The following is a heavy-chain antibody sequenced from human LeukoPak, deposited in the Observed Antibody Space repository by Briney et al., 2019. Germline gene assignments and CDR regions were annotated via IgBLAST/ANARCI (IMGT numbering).Heavy chain of an antibody. J-gene: IGHJ4*02. V-gene: IGHV4-59*12. CDR3: ATTTFRLGY. CDR1: GGSISSYY. Sequence: SETLSLTCTVSGGSISSYYWSWIRQPPGKGLEWIGYIYYSGSTNYNPSLKSRVTMSVDTSKNQFSLKLSSVTAADTAVYYCATTTFRLGYWGQGTLVTVSS. D-gene: IGHD2/OR15-2a*01. CDR2: IYYSGST.